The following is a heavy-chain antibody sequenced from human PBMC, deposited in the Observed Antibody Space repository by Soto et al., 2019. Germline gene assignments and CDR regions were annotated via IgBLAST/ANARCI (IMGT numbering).Heavy chain of an antibody. J-gene: IGHJ2*01. CDR3: AKRTTGWYFAL. CDR1: GFTFSSYA. Sequence: EVQLLESGGGLVQPGGSLRLSCAASGFTFSSYAMSWVRQAPGKGLEWVSIISGSGDSTYYADSVKGRFTISRDNSKNTLDLQMNSLRAEDTAVYYCAKRTTGWYFALWGRGTLVTVSS. CDR2: ISGSGDST. V-gene: IGHV3-23*01.